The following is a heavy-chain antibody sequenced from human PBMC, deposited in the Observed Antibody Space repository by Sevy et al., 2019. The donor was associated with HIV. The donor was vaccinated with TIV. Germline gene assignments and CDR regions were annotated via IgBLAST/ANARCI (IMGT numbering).Heavy chain of an antibody. V-gene: IGHV3-23*01. CDR1: GFIFSSYI. CDR2: ISGRGETT. D-gene: IGHD3-16*01. CDR3: AASSGRYAKFDP. Sequence: GGSLRLSCAASGFIFSSYIMSWVRQAPGKGLEWVLAISGRGETTYYADSVKGRFTLSRDNSKNTLYLQMSSLKAEDTAVYYCAASSGRYAKFDPWGQGILVTVSS. J-gene: IGHJ5*02.